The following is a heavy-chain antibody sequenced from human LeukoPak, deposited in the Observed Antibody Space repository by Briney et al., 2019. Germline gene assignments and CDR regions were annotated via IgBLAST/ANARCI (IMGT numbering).Heavy chain of an antibody. J-gene: IGHJ2*01. V-gene: IGHV5-51*01. CDR3: ARRDYSGVHWYFDL. CDR1: GYRFTGYW. D-gene: IGHD1-26*01. CDR2: IYPDDSDT. Sequence: GESLKISCQGSGYRFTGYWIGWVRQMPGRGLEWMGIIYPDDSDTRYSPPFQGQVTISADKSINTAYLQWSSLKASDTAMYYCARRDYSGVHWYFDLWGRGTLVTVSS.